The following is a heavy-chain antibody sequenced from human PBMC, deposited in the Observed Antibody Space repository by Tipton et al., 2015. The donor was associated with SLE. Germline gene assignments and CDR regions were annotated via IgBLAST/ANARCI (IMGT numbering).Heavy chain of an antibody. CDR2: IYHSGST. CDR3: ARGLGLPTMVQS. CDR1: GGSFSGYY. V-gene: IGHV4-34*01. Sequence: TLSLTCAVYGGSFSGYYWSWIRQPPGKGLEWIGSIYHSGSTYYNPSLKSRVTISVDTSKNQFSLKLSSVTAADTAVYYCARGLGLPTMVQSWGQGTLVTVSS. D-gene: IGHD3-10*01. J-gene: IGHJ4*02.